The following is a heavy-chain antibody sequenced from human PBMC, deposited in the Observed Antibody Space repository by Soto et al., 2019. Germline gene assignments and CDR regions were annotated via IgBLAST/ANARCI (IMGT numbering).Heavy chain of an antibody. V-gene: IGHV3-21*01. CDR3: ARGSAVSRCN. CDR1: GFTFSSYS. Sequence: EVQLVESGGGLVKPGGSLRLSCAASGFTFSSYSMNWVRQAPGKGLEWVSSISSSSGYIYYAYSVKGRVTISSDNTKNSRYMQINSLEAEDTGVYYCARGSAVSRCNRGQGTLVTVSS. CDR2: ISSSSGYI. J-gene: IGHJ4*02. D-gene: IGHD6-19*01.